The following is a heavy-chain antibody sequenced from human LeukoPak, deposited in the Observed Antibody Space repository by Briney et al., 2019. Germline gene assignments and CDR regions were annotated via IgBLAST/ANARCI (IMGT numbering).Heavy chain of an antibody. CDR3: ARVGFIAAAGDYYYYGMDV. J-gene: IGHJ6*02. D-gene: IGHD6-13*01. CDR2: ISPYNGNT. V-gene: IGHV1-18*01. CDR1: GYTFNTYG. Sequence: ASVKVCCKPSGYTFNTYGITWVRQAPGQGLGWMGWISPYNGNTNYAQKLQGRVTMTTDTSTSTAYMELRSLRSDDTAVYYCARVGFIAAAGDYYYYGMDVWGQGTTVTVSS.